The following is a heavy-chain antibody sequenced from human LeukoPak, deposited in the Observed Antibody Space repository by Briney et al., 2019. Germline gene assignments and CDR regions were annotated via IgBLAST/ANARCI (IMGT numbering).Heavy chain of an antibody. CDR2: IYYSGST. J-gene: IGHJ4*02. D-gene: IGHD3-22*01. CDR3: ARHLRGHYDSGGYTPAVYFDY. CDR1: GGSISSSSYY. V-gene: IGHV4-39*01. Sequence: SETLSLTCTVSGGSISSSSYYWGWIRQPPGKGLEWIGSIYYSGSTYYNPSLKSRVTISVDTSKNQFSLKLSSVTAADTAVYYCARHLRGHYDSGGYTPAVYFDYWGQGTLVTVSS.